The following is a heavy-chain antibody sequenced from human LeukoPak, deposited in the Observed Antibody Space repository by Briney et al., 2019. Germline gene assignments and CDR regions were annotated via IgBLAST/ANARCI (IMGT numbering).Heavy chain of an antibody. V-gene: IGHV3-64*01. Sequence: GGSQRLPCAASGFTFSSYDMQWVRQAPGKGLEYVSAISGNGGATYYAHSVKGRFTISRDNSKNTLYLQMGSLRAEDMAVYYCERDGARYSGRNYIDYWGQGTLVTVSS. D-gene: IGHD1-26*01. CDR1: GFTFSSYD. J-gene: IGHJ4*02. CDR2: ISGNGGAT. CDR3: ERDGARYSGRNYIDY.